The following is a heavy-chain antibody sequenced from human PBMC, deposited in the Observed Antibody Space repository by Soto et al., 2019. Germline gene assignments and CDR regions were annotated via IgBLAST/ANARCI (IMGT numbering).Heavy chain of an antibody. J-gene: IGHJ4*02. Sequence: ASVKVSCKASGGTFTNYAFSWVRQAPGQGLEWMGWINPNTGVTSFAQKFQGRVTMTRDTSIRTASMELSWLRSDDTAIYYCARKLIAASGTFDYWGQGTLVTVS. D-gene: IGHD6-13*01. CDR3: ARKLIAASGTFDY. CDR1: GGTFTNYA. CDR2: INPNTGVT. V-gene: IGHV1-2*02.